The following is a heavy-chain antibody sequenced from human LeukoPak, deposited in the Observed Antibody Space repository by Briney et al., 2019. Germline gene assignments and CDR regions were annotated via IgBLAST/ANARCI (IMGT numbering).Heavy chain of an antibody. CDR1: GFTFSSYA. D-gene: IGHD6-13*01. CDR2: ISGSGASA. Sequence: GGSLRLSCAASGFTFSSYAMSWVRQAPGKGLGWVSVISGSGASAYYADSVRGRFTISRDNSKNTLYLQMNSLRVEDTAVYYCAKDPTAPGTAEYFQHWGQGTLVTVSS. V-gene: IGHV3-23*01. J-gene: IGHJ1*01. CDR3: AKDPTAPGTAEYFQH.